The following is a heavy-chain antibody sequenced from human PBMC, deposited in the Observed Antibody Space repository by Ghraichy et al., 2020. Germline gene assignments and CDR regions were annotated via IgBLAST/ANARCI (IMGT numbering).Heavy chain of an antibody. CDR1: GYTFTSYG. CDR2: ISAYNGNT. V-gene: IGHV1-18*04. CDR3: AREYCSGGSCSGFDP. J-gene: IGHJ5*02. Sequence: ASVNVSCKASGYTFTSYGISWVRQAPGQGLEWMGWISAYNGNTNYAQKLQGRVTMTTDTSTSTAYMELRSLRSDDTAVYYCAREYCSGGSCSGFDPWGQGTLVTVSS. D-gene: IGHD2-15*01.